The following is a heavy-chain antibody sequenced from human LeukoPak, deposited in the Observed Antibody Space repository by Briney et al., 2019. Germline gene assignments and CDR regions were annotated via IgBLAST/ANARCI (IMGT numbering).Heavy chain of an antibody. Sequence: GGSLRLSCAASGLTFSNYAISWVRQAPGKGLEWVSSISSSAVSSYYADSVKGRFTISRDNSKNTLYLQMNSLTAEDTAVYYCAKDMGSRTTNFDYWGQGTLVTVSS. CDR1: GLTFSNYA. CDR2: ISSSAVSS. J-gene: IGHJ4*02. V-gene: IGHV3-23*01. CDR3: AKDMGSRTTNFDY. D-gene: IGHD1-1*01.